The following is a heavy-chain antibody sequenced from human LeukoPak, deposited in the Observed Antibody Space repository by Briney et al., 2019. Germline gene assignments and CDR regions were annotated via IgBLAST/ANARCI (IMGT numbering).Heavy chain of an antibody. Sequence: GRSLRLSCAASGFTFSSYGMHWVRRAPGKGLEWVAVIWYDGSNKYYADSVKGRFTISRDNSKNTLYLQMNSLRAEDTAVYYCARDKEGYSGYDYYFDYWGQGTLVTVSS. CDR3: ARDKEGYSGYDYYFDY. CDR1: GFTFSSYG. V-gene: IGHV3-33*01. D-gene: IGHD5-12*01. CDR2: IWYDGSNK. J-gene: IGHJ4*02.